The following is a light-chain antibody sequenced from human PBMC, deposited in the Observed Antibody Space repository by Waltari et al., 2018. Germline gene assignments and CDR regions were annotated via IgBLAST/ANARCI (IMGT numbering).Light chain of an antibody. Sequence: DVVLTQSPLSLPVTLGRTASITCRSGQSLVYTDGNTYLSWFQQRPGQSPRRLIYKVSNRDSGVPDRFSGSGSGTDFTLKISGVEAEDIGIYYCMQGIHWPFTFGPGTKVDIK. CDR2: KVS. J-gene: IGKJ3*01. V-gene: IGKV2-30*01. CDR3: MQGIHWPFT. CDR1: QSLVYTDGNTY.